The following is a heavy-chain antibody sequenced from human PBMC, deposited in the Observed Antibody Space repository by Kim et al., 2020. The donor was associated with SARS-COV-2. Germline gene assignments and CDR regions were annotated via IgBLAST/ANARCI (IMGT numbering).Heavy chain of an antibody. J-gene: IGHJ1*01. CDR2: IHLIGSP. D-gene: IGHD6-6*01. V-gene: IGHV4-34*01. CDR3: TRGNLAPRFQY. Sequence: SETLSLTCAVYGGSFSDNYYNWIRQPPGKGLEWIGEIHLIGSPKYNPSLKSRVTISLDTSKNQFSLKLTSVTAADTPLYYCTRGNLAPRFQYWGQ. CDR1: GGSFSDNY.